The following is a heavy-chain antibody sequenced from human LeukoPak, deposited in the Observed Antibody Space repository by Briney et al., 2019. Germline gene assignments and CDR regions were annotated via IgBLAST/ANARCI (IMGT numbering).Heavy chain of an antibody. CDR2: ITSSSSYT. Sequence: GGSLRLSCAAPGITFSNYNMNWVRQAPGKGLEWISSITSSSSYTFYADSVKGRFTISRDNAKNSLYLQMNSLRAEDTAVYYCARGWYYYGSGSYSDYWGQGTLVTVSS. V-gene: IGHV3-21*01. CDR3: ARGWYYYGSGSYSDY. CDR1: GITFSNYN. D-gene: IGHD3-10*01. J-gene: IGHJ4*02.